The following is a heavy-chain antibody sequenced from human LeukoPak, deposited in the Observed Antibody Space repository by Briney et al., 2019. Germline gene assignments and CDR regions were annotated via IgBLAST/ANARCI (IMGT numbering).Heavy chain of an antibody. D-gene: IGHD5-18*01. Sequence: ASVKVSCRASGYTFTGYYIHRVRQAPGQGLEWMGWINPNSGGTNYAQKFQGRVTMTRDTSISTAYMELSRLRSDDTAVYYCARSSGAQLIDYWGQGTLVTVSS. CDR2: INPNSGGT. CDR1: GYTFTGYY. V-gene: IGHV1-2*02. CDR3: ARSSGAQLIDY. J-gene: IGHJ4*02.